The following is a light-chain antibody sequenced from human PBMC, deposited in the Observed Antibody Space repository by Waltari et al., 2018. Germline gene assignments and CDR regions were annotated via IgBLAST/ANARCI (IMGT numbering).Light chain of an antibody. CDR3: QHLNSYPPT. J-gene: IGKJ4*01. V-gene: IGKV1-9*01. Sequence: DIQLTQSPSFLSASVGDRVTITCLASQGISSYLAWYKQKPGKAPQLLFYAASTLQSGVTSRFSGSGSGTEFPLTISSLQPEDLATYYCQHLNSYPPTFGGGTKVEIK. CDR1: QGISSY. CDR2: AAS.